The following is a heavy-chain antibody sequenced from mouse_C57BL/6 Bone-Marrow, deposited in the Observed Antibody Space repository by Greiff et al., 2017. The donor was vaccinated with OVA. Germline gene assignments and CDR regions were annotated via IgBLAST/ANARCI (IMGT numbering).Heavy chain of an antibody. J-gene: IGHJ2*01. Sequence: QVQLQQSGAELVRPGASVTLSCKASGYTFTDYEMHWVKQTPVHGLEWIGAIDPETGGTAYNQKFKGKAILTADKSSSTAYMELRSLTSEESAVYYCTREGVTTVVDYWGQGTTLTVSS. CDR2: IDPETGGT. CDR3: TREGVTTVVDY. D-gene: IGHD1-1*01. V-gene: IGHV1-15*01. CDR1: GYTFTDYE.